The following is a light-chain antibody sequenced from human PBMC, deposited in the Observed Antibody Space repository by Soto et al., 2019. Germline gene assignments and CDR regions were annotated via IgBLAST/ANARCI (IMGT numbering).Light chain of an antibody. CDR1: SSDVGGYSY. CDR3: SSYTNSDTWV. V-gene: IGLV2-14*01. J-gene: IGLJ3*02. Sequence: QSALTQPASVSGSPGQSITISCTGSSSDVGGYSYVSWYQQYPGKAPKLMIYEVINRPSGVSNRFSGSKSGNTASLTISGLQADDEADYYCSSYTNSDTWVFGGGIKLTVL. CDR2: EVI.